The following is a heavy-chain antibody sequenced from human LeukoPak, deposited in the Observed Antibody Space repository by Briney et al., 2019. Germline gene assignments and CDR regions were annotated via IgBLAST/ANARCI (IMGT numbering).Heavy chain of an antibody. Sequence: GGSLRLSCAASGFNVSNYWMHWVRQVPGKGLVWVSRVNSDGSTTAYADSGKGRFTISKDSAKNTLYLQMNSLRTEDTAVYYCARDPYYYDNSAGFDIWGQGTMVTVSS. CDR3: ARDPYYYDNSAGFDI. J-gene: IGHJ3*02. CDR1: GFNVSNYW. V-gene: IGHV3-74*01. D-gene: IGHD3-22*01. CDR2: VNSDGSTT.